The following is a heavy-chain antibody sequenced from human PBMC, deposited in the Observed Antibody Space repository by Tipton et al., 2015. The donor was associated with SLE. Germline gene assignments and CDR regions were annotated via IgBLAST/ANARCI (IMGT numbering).Heavy chain of an antibody. CDR3: AREGDSSANFYYYGVNV. CDR1: GYTFTNYA. Sequence: QLVQSGSELKKPGASVKVSCKASGYTFTNYALSWVRQAPGQGLEWMGWINTDTGNPTYAQDFTGRFVFSLDTSVSTAYLEISSLKAEDTAVYYCAREGDSSANFYYYGVNVWGQGTTVTVSS. J-gene: IGHJ6*02. D-gene: IGHD2-21*01. V-gene: IGHV7-4-1*02. CDR2: INTDTGNP.